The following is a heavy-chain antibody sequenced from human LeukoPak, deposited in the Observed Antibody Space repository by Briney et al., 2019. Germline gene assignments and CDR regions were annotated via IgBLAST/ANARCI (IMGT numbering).Heavy chain of an antibody. J-gene: IGHJ6*03. CDR2: IRYDGSNK. CDR1: GFTFSSYG. V-gene: IGHV3-30*02. CDR3: AKRPYYYYYYMDV. Sequence: GGSLRLSCAASGFTFSSYGMHWVRQAPGKGLEWVAFIRYDGSNKYYADSVKGRFTISRDNSKNTLYLQMNSLRAEDTAVYYCAKRPYYYYYYMDVWGTGTTVIVSS.